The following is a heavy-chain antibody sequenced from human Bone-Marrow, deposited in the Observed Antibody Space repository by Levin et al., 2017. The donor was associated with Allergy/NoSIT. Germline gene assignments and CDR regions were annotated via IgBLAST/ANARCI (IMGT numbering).Heavy chain of an antibody. D-gene: IGHD3-16*02. Sequence: TGESLKISCKTSGYSLSDYDINWVRQAPGQGLEWLGWISPYNGGTNYAQTFQGRITMTADTSTSTVYMDLKSLTSDDTAVYYCGRGDIDYWGQGTLVTVSS. V-gene: IGHV1-18*01. CDR1: GYSLSDYD. CDR2: ISPYNGGT. J-gene: IGHJ4*02. CDR3: GRGDIDY.